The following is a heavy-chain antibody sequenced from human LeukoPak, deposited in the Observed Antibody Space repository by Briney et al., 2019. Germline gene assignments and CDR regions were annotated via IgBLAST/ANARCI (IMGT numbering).Heavy chain of an antibody. CDR3: ARDEAGVFDY. V-gene: IGHV4-30-4*01. CDR2: IYYSGST. J-gene: IGHJ4*02. Sequence: SETLSLTCTVSGGSISSGDYYWSWIRQPPGKGLEWIGYIYYSGSTYYNPSLKSRVTISVDTSKNQFSLKLSSMTAADTAVYYCARDEAGVFDYWGQGTLVTVSS. CDR1: GGSISSGDYY.